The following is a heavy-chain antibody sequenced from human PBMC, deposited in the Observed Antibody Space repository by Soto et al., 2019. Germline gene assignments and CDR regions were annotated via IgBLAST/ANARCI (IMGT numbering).Heavy chain of an antibody. V-gene: IGHV3-7*01. CDR2: IKQDGSEK. J-gene: IGHJ4*02. Sequence: GGSLRLSCAASGFTFTRYWMTWVRQAPGKGLEWVANIKQDGSEKYYVDSVKGRFTISRDNAKRSLYLQMNSLRAEDTAVYYCARGGAPDYWGQGTLVTVSS. CDR3: ARGGAPDY. D-gene: IGHD3-16*01. CDR1: GFTFTRYW.